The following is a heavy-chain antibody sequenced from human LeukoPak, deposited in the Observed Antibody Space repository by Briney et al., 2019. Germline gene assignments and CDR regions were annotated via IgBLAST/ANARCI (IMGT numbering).Heavy chain of an antibody. V-gene: IGHV3-7*04. CDR3: AGGTGWLIDH. CDR2: IKQDGSET. Sequence: GGSLRLSCVTSGFIFSNYWMNWVRQAPGKGLEWGANIKQDGSETYYVDAVKGRFTISRDNARNSLSLQMNSLRDEDTAVYFCAGGTGWLIDHWGQGTLVAVSS. J-gene: IGHJ4*02. D-gene: IGHD6-19*01. CDR1: GFIFSNYW.